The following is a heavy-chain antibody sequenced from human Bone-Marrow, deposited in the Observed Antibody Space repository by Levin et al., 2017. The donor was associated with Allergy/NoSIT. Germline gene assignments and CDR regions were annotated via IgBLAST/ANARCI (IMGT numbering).Heavy chain of an antibody. D-gene: IGHD2-15*01. CDR3: AKHGGSRYCSGGSCYRAPVDY. Sequence: GGSLRLSCAASGFTLINYVMSWVRQAPGKGLYWVSSVSGSGYTTYYADSVKGQFTISRDNSKNTLHLQLNSLPAEDTAVYFCAKHGGSRYCSGGSCYRAPVDYWGQGALVTVSS. CDR1: GFTLINYV. CDR2: VSGSGYTT. V-gene: IGHV3-23*01. J-gene: IGHJ4*02.